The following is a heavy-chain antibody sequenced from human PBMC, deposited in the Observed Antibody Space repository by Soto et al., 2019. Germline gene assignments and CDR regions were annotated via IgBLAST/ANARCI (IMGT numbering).Heavy chain of an antibody. CDR1: GGSLTGHY. J-gene: IGHJ4*02. D-gene: IGHD5-12*01. Sequence: SETLSLTCTVNGGSLTGHYWSWIRQPPGKGLEWIGEVKDGGSTNYSPSLRGRVSISADTSKNHFSLRLNSVTAADTAVYFCARGQEGIVATHWDQGALVTVSS. V-gene: IGHV4-34*01. CDR2: VKDGGST. CDR3: ARGQEGIVATH.